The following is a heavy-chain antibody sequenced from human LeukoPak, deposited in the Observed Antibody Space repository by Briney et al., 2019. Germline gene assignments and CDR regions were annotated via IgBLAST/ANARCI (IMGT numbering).Heavy chain of an antibody. CDR2: ISYDGSNK. CDR3: ARGGHCSSTSCYGYYYYYGMDV. CDR1: GFTYSSYA. Sequence: GRSLRLSCAASGFTYSSYAMHWVRQAPGKGLEWVAVISYDGSNKYYADSVKGRFTISRDNSENTLYLQMNSLRAEDTAVYYCARGGHCSSTSCYGYYYYYGMDVWGQGTTVTVSS. D-gene: IGHD2-2*01. V-gene: IGHV3-30-3*01. J-gene: IGHJ6*02.